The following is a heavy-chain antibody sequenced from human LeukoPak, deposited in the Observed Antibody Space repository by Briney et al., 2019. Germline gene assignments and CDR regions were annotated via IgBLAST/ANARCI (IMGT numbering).Heavy chain of an antibody. CDR2: IKQDGSEK. D-gene: IGHD3-10*02. J-gene: IGHJ6*04. V-gene: IGHV3-7*01. CDR1: GFTFSSYW. Sequence: GGSLRLSCAASGFTFSSYWMSWVRQAPGKGLEWVANIKQDGSEKYYVDSVKGRFTISRDNSKNTLYLQMNSLRAEDTAVYYCAELGITMIGGVWGKGTTVTISS. CDR3: AELGITMIGGV.